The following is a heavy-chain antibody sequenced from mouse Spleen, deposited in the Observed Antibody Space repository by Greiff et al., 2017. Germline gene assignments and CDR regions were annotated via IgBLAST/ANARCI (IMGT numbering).Heavy chain of an antibody. D-gene: IGHD2-13*01. CDR1: GFSLTSYG. J-gene: IGHJ2*01. CDR3: ARTPFYYGDLYYFDY. Sequence: VKLVESGPGLVQPSQSLSITCTVSGFSLTSYGVHWVRQSPGKGLEWLGVIWSGGSTDYNAAFISRLSISKDNSKSQVFFKMNSLQADDTAIYYCARTPFYYGDLYYFDYWGQGTTLTVSS. CDR2: IWSGGST. V-gene: IGHV2-2*01.